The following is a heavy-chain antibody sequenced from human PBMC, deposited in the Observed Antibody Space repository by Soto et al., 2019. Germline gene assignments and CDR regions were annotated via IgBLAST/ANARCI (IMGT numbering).Heavy chain of an antibody. D-gene: IGHD1-26*01. V-gene: IGHV5-51*01. Sequence: GESLKISCKGSGYTFTHYWIGWVRQVPGKGLEWLGVIYPSDSATRYNPSFQGQVAMSADPSINTAYLQWSSLKASDTAMYFCARGSLKGGTTSAEFDPWGQGTQVTV. J-gene: IGHJ5*02. CDR1: GYTFTHYW. CDR2: IYPSDSAT. CDR3: ARGSLKGGTTSAEFDP.